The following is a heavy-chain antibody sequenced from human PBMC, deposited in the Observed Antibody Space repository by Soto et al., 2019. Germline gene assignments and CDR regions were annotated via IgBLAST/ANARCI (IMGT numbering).Heavy chain of an antibody. V-gene: IGHV4-59*01. D-gene: IGHD3-3*01. CDR1: GGSISSYY. CDR3: AKTSFGVETSYYFGY. Sequence: SETLSLTCTVSGGSISSYYWSWIRQPPGKGLEWIGYIYYSGSTNYNPSLKSRVTISVDASKNQFSLKLSSVTAADTAVYYCAKTSFGVETSYYFGYWGQGTLVTVSS. CDR2: IYYSGST. J-gene: IGHJ4*02.